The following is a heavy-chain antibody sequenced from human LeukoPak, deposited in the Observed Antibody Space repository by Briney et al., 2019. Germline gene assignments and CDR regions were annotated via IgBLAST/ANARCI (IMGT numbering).Heavy chain of an antibody. J-gene: IGHJ4*02. V-gene: IGHV4-39*01. Sequence: SETLSLTCTVSGGSISSSSYYWGWIRQPPGTGLEWIGSIYYSGSTYYNPSLKSRVTISVDTSKNQFSLKLSSVTAADTAVYYCARQDGMVRGVIIHALHDYWGQGTLVTVSS. CDR1: GGSISSSSYY. CDR2: IYYSGST. D-gene: IGHD3-10*01. CDR3: ARQDGMVRGVIIHALHDY.